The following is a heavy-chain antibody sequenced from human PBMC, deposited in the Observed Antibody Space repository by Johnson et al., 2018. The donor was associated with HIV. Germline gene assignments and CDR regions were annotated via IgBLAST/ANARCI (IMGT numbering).Heavy chain of an antibody. D-gene: IGHD6-19*01. CDR1: GFTFSSYG. Sequence: QMHLVESGGGVVQPGRSLRLSCAASGFTFSSYGMHWVRRAPGKGLEWVAVISYDGSNKYYADSVKGRFTISRDNSKNTLYLQMNSLRAEDTAVYYCARDNGAVAGPEGAFDIWGQGTMVTVSS. J-gene: IGHJ3*02. CDR3: ARDNGAVAGPEGAFDI. V-gene: IGHV3-30*03. CDR2: ISYDGSNK.